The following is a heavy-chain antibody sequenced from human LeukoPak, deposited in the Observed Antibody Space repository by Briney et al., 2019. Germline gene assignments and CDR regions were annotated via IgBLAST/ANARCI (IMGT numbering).Heavy chain of an antibody. Sequence: GGSLRLSCAASGFTFSNAWMSWVRQAPGKGLEWVGRIKSKTDGGTTDYAAPVKGRFTISRDDSKNTLYLQMNSLKTEDTAVYYCTTDITMIVVVIPYWGQGTLVTVS. CDR1: GFTFSNAW. CDR3: TTDITMIVVVIPY. CDR2: IKSKTDGGTT. D-gene: IGHD3-22*01. V-gene: IGHV3-15*01. J-gene: IGHJ4*02.